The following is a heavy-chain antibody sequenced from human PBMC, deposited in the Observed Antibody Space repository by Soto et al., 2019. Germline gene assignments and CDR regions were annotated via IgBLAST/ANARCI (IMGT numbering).Heavy chain of an antibody. CDR1: VFTFSSYA. CDR3: AKGPLSNFDY. Sequence: PGGSLRLSCAASVFTFSSYAMSWVRQAPGKGLEWVSVISGSGGSTYYADSVKGRFTISRDNSKNTLYLQMNSLRAEDTAVYYCAKGPLSNFDYWGQGTLVTVSS. V-gene: IGHV3-23*01. CDR2: ISGSGGST. J-gene: IGHJ4*02. D-gene: IGHD3-16*01.